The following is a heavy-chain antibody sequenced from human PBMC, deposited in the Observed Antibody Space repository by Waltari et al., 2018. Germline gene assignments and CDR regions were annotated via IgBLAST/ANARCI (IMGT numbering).Heavy chain of an antibody. V-gene: IGHV4-59*01. CDR1: GGSISSYY. D-gene: IGHD3-3*01. CDR3: AREGGHDFWSGYYPYYFDY. CDR2: IYYSGST. J-gene: IGHJ4*02. Sequence: QVQLQESGPGLVKPSETLSLTCTVSGGSISSYYWSWIRQPPGKGLEWIGDIYYSGSTNYNPSLKSRVTISVDTSKNQFSLKLSSVTAADTAVYYCAREGGHDFWSGYYPYYFDYWGQGTLVTVSS.